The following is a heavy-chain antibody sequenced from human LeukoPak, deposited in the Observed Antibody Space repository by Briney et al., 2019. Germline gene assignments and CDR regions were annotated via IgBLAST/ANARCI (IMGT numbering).Heavy chain of an antibody. CDR3: ASQYGSGSSFDY. CDR1: GGSISSGSYY. Sequence: TSETLSLTCTVSGGSISSGSYYWSWIRQPAGKGLEWIGRIYTSGSTNYNPSLKSRVTISVDTSKNQFSLKLSSVTAADKAVYYCASQYGSGSSFDYWGQGTLVTVSS. D-gene: IGHD3-10*01. V-gene: IGHV4-61*02. CDR2: IYTSGST. J-gene: IGHJ4*02.